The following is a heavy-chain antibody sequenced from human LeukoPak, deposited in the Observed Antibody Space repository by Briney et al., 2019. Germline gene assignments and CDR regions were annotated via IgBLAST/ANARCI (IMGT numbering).Heavy chain of an antibody. CDR1: VDSISIYY. CDR2: IYYSGST. CDR3: ASIKWGSDYYYGMDV. V-gene: IGHV4-59*01. Sequence: SETLSLTCNVSVDSISIYYWSWIRHPPAKGLECIGYIYYSGSTNYNPSLKSRVTISVDTSKNQFSQKLSSVTAADTAVYYCASIKWGSDYYYGMDVWGQGTTVTVSS. J-gene: IGHJ6*02. D-gene: IGHD7-27*01.